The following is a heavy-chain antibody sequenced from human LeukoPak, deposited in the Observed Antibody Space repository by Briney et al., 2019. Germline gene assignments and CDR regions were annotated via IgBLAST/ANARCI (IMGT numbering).Heavy chain of an antibody. D-gene: IGHD3-3*01. CDR1: GFTLSSYA. CDR2: ISGNAGST. J-gene: IGHJ4*02. CDR3: AKGGFQFSEWLPPLGY. Sequence: GGSLRLSCAASGFTLSSYAMSWVRQAPGKGLEWVSLISGNAGSTYYADSVKGRFTISRDITKNTLYLQMNSLRAEDTAVYYCAKGGFQFSEWLPPLGYWGQGTLVTVSS. V-gene: IGHV3-23*01.